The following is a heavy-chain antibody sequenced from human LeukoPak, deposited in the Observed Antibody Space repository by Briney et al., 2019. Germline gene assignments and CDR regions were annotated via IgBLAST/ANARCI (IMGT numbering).Heavy chain of an antibody. CDR1: EFSVGSNY. V-gene: IGHV3-66*01. CDR2: IYSGGST. CDR3: ARAHTVSGYDAYYMNV. D-gene: IGHD5-12*01. J-gene: IGHJ6*03. Sequence: GGSLRLSCAASEFSVGSNYMTWVRQAPGKGLEWVSLIYSGGSTYYADSVKGRFTISRDNSKNTLYLQMNSLRAEDTAVYYCARAHTVSGYDAYYMNVWGKGTTVTISS.